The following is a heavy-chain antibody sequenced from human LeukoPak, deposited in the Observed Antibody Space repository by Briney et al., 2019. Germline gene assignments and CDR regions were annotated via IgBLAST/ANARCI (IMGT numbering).Heavy chain of an antibody. CDR1: GYSFTSHY. Sequence: ASVKVSCKASGYSFTSHYMHWVRQAPGQGLEWMGLINPSGSSTLYAQKFQGRVTMTRDMSTTTDYMELSSLRSEDTAVYYCARDNSVGDIAWWLDPWGQGTLVTVSS. J-gene: IGHJ5*02. CDR3: ARDNSVGDIAWWLDP. D-gene: IGHD3-16*02. V-gene: IGHV1-46*01. CDR2: INPSGSST.